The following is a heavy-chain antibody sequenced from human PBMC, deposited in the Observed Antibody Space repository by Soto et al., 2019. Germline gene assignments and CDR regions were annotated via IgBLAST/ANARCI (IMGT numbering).Heavy chain of an antibody. Sequence: QVQLVESGGGVVQPGRSLRLSCAASGFTFSNYGMHWVRQAPGKGLEWVAVIWYDGSNKYYADSVKGRFTISRDNSKNTLYLQMNSLRAEDTAVYYCARDQQWLVRFYFDFWGQGTLVTVSS. CDR2: IWYDGSNK. V-gene: IGHV3-33*01. CDR1: GFTFSNYG. CDR3: ARDQQWLVRFYFDF. J-gene: IGHJ4*02. D-gene: IGHD6-19*01.